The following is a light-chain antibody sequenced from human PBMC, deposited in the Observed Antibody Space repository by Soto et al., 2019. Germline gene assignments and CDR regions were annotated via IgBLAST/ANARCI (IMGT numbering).Light chain of an antibody. CDR1: TSDIGSNT. CDR2: ANN. V-gene: IGLV1-44*01. J-gene: IGLJ3*02. CDR3: EAWDDSLNGPV. Sequence: QSVLTQPPSASGTPGQKITISCSGSTSDIGSNTVNWYQQVPGTAPKLLIYANNQRPLGVPDRFSGSKSGTSASLAISGLQSEDEADYYCEAWDDSLNGPVFGGGTKVTVL.